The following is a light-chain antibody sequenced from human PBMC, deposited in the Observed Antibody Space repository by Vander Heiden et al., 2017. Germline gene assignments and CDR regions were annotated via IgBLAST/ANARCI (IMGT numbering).Light chain of an antibody. Sequence: AIQLTQSPSSLSASVGDRVTITCRASQGISSALAWYQQKPGKAPKLLIYDASSLESWVPSRFSGSGSGTDFTLTISSLQPEDFATYYCQQFNSYPWTFGQGTKVEIK. CDR1: QGISSA. J-gene: IGKJ1*01. CDR2: DAS. V-gene: IGKV1-13*02. CDR3: QQFNSYPWT.